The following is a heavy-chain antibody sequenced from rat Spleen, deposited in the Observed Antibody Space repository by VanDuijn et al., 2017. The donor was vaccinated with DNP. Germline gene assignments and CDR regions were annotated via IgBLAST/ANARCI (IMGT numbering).Heavy chain of an antibody. CDR1: GFNFNNYW. Sequence: EVKLVESGGGLVQPGRSLKLSCETSGFNFNNYWMGWVRQAPGKGLEWIGEINMVGNTINYTPSLKDKFTISRDNAQNTLYLQMSKLGSEDTATYYCGRLGWHGWFAYWGQGTLVTVSS. CDR2: INMVGNTI. CDR3: GRLGWHGWFAY. D-gene: IGHD1-11*01. V-gene: IGHV4-2*01. J-gene: IGHJ3*01.